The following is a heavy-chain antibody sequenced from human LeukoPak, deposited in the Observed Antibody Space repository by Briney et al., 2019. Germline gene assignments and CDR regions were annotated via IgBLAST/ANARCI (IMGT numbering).Heavy chain of an antibody. J-gene: IGHJ4*02. Sequence: PSETLSLTCTVSGGSISSYYWSWIRQPAGKGLEWIGRIYTSGSTNYNPSPKSRVTMSVDTSKTPFSLKLSSVTAAATAVYYCAREVTPFDYYYDSSGYSSTPEYYFDYWGQGTLVTVSS. CDR2: IYTSGST. CDR1: GGSISSYY. CDR3: AREVTPFDYYYDSSGYSSTPEYYFDY. V-gene: IGHV4-4*07. D-gene: IGHD3-22*01.